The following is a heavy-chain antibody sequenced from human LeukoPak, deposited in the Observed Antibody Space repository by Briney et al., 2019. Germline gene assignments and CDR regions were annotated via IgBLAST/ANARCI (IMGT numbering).Heavy chain of an antibody. CDR1: GFPFSSYW. D-gene: IGHD5-24*01. CDR2: IKQDGSKK. Sequence: GGSLRLSCVASGFPFSSYWMTWVRQAPGKGLEWVANIKQDGSKKSYVDSVKGRFTISRDSAKNSLYLQMNSLRAEDTAIYYCTRVGYIDEGIDYWGQGTLVTVSS. V-gene: IGHV3-7*04. CDR3: TRVGYIDEGIDY. J-gene: IGHJ4*02.